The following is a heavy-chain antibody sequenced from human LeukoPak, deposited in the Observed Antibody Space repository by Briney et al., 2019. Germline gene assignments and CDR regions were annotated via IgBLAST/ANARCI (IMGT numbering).Heavy chain of an antibody. CDR2: INHSGST. CDR1: GGSLSGYY. Sequence: LSETLSLTCAVYGGSLSGYYWSWIRQPPGKGLEWIGEINHSGSTNYNPSLKSRVTISVDTSKNQFSLKLSSVTAADTAVYYCARGYSRYWGQGTLVTVSS. D-gene: IGHD6-13*01. J-gene: IGHJ4*02. CDR3: ARGYSRY. V-gene: IGHV4-34*01.